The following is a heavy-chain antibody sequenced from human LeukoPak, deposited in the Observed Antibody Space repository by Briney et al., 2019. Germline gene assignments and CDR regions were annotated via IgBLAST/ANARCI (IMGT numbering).Heavy chain of an antibody. Sequence: GGSLRLSCAASGFTFSSYAMHWVRQAPGKGLEWVSYISSSGSTIYYADSVKGRFTISRDNAKNSLYLQMNSLRAEDTAVYYCGRKELGYGYAADYWGKGALVSVSS. J-gene: IGHJ4*02. CDR3: GRKELGYGYAADY. D-gene: IGHD5-18*01. CDR1: GFTFSSYA. CDR2: ISSSGSTI. V-gene: IGHV3-48*04.